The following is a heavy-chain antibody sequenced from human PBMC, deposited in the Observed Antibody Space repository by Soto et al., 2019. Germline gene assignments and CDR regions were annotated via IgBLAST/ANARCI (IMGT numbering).Heavy chain of an antibody. Sequence: ASLKVSCKASGYTFTNYGISWVRQAPGQGLEWMGWINVYNGNTKYAQKVQGRVTMTTDTSTSTAYMELRSLRDEDTALYYCARDVDADFRTDFDYWGRGTLVTVSS. CDR2: INVYNGNT. CDR3: ARDVDADFRTDFDY. D-gene: IGHD4-17*01. CDR1: GYTFTNYG. J-gene: IGHJ4*02. V-gene: IGHV1-18*01.